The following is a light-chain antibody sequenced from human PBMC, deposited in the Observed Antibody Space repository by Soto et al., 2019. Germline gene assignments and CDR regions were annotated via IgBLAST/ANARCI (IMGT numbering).Light chain of an antibody. CDR1: SRDIGDYNY. CDR3: SSFSTTDNVKL. J-gene: IGLJ3*02. CDR2: EVT. V-gene: IGLV2-14*01. Sequence: QSALTQPASVSGSPGQSITISCTGTSRDIGDYNYVSWYQQYPGKAPKLLIFEVTERPSGVSDRFSGSKSGNTASLTISGLQAEDEADYYCSSFSTTDNVKLFGGGTKLTVL.